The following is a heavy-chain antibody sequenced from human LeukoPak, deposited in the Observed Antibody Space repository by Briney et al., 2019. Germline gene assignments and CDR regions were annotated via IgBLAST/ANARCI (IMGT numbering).Heavy chain of an antibody. CDR3: ARDSADYDFWSGDYFDY. CDR2: ISSSSSYI. J-gene: IGHJ4*02. Sequence: GGSLRLSCAASGFTFSSYSMNWVRQAPGKGLEWVSSISSSSSYIYYADPVKGRFTISRDNAKNSLYLQMNSLRAEDTAVYYCARDSADYDFWSGDYFDYWGQGTLVTVSS. CDR1: GFTFSSYS. D-gene: IGHD3-3*01. V-gene: IGHV3-21*01.